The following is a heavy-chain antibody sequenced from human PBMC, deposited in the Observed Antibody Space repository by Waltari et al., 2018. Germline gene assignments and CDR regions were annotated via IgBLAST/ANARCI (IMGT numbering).Heavy chain of an antibody. Sequence: QVQLQESGQGLVKPSETLSLTCTVSGGPISRHYWSWIRQPPGKGLEWIGYIYYSGSTNYNPSLKSRVTISVDTSKNQFSLKLSSVTAADTAVYYCARSLVVGGWFDPWGQGTLVTVSS. J-gene: IGHJ5*02. CDR1: GGPISRHY. V-gene: IGHV4-59*11. CDR2: IYYSGST. D-gene: IGHD2-8*02. CDR3: ARSLVVGGWFDP.